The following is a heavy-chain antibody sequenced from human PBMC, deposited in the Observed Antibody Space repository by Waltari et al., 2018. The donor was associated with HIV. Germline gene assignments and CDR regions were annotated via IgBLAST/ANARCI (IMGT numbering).Heavy chain of an antibody. Sequence: QVQLQESGPGLVKPSETLSLNCTVPGGSISRYSWSWIRQPPGKGLEWIGYIYYSGSTNYNPSLKSRVTISVDTSKNQFSLKLSSVTAADTAVYYCAREGYGMDVWGQGTTVTVSS. CDR3: AREGYGMDV. CDR2: IYYSGST. J-gene: IGHJ6*02. CDR1: GGSISRYS. V-gene: IGHV4-59*01.